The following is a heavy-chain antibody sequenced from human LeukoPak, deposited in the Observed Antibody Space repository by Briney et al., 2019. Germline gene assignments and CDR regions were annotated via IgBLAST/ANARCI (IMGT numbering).Heavy chain of an antibody. CDR3: ARDKGSGLRLLDY. Sequence: PGGSLRLSCAASGFTFSSYSMNWVRQAPGKGLEWVSHISSSGHTTYYADSVRGRFTFSRDNAQNSVYLQMNNLRAEDTAVYYCARDKGSGLRLLDYWGQGTLVTVSS. V-gene: IGHV3-48*04. CDR1: GFTFSSYS. J-gene: IGHJ4*02. D-gene: IGHD3-10*01. CDR2: ISSSGHTT.